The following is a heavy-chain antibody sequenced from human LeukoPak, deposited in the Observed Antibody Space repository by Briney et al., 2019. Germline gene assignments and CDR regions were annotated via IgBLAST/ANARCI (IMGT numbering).Heavy chain of an antibody. CDR3: AKRWEVGATTDAFDI. V-gene: IGHV3-30*18. J-gene: IGHJ3*02. CDR2: ISYDGSNK. D-gene: IGHD1-26*01. CDR1: GFTFSSYG. Sequence: PGGSLRLSCAASGFTFSSYGMHWVRQAPGKGLEWVAVISYDGSNKYYADSVKGRFTISRDNSKNTLYLQMNSLRAEDTAVYYCAKRWEVGATTDAFDIWGQGTMVTVSS.